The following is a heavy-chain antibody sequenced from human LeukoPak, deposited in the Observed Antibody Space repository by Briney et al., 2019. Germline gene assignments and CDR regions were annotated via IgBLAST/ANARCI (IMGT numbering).Heavy chain of an antibody. J-gene: IGHJ3*02. CDR3: AREITMIVGDAFDI. D-gene: IGHD3-22*01. Sequence: ASVKVSCKASGYTFTGYYMHWVRQAPGQGLEWMGWINPNSGGTNYAQKVQGRVTMTRDTAISAAYMEMSRLRSEDTAVDDCAREITMIVGDAFDIWGQGTMVTVSS. CDR2: INPNSGGT. V-gene: IGHV1-2*02. CDR1: GYTFTGYY.